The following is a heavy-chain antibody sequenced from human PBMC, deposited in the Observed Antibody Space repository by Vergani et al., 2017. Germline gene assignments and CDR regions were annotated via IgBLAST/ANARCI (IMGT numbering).Heavy chain of an antibody. CDR2: ISTSSSYI. CDR1: GFTFSSYS. D-gene: IGHD2-2*02. V-gene: IGHV3-21*01. CDR3: ARDSGFCSSTSCDRDYYFDL. J-gene: IGHJ2*01. Sequence: EVQLVESGGGLVKPGGSLRLSCAASGFTFSSYSMNWVRQAPGKGLEWVSSISTSSSYIYYADSVKGRFTISRDNAKNSLYLQMKSLRAEDTAVYYCARDSGFCSSTSCDRDYYFDLWGRGTLVTVSS.